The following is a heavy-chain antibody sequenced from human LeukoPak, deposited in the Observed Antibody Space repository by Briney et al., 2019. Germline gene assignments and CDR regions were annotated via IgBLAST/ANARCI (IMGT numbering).Heavy chain of an antibody. D-gene: IGHD6-13*01. J-gene: IGHJ4*02. V-gene: IGHV4-39*01. CDR3: ARSKAAAGFDY. CDR1: GGSISSSSYY. Sequence: PSETLSLTCTVSGGSISSSSYYWGWIRQPPGKGLEWIGSIYYSGSTYYNPSLKSRVTISADTSKNQFSLKLSSVTAADTAVYYCARSKAAAGFDYWGQGTLVTVSS. CDR2: IYYSGST.